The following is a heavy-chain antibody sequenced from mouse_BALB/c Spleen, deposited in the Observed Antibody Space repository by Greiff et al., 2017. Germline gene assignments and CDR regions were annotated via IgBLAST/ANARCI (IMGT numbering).Heavy chain of an antibody. D-gene: IGHD3-3*01. V-gene: IGHV5-6*01. J-gene: IGHJ4*01. Sequence: EVQLQQSGGDLVKPGGSLKLSCAASGFTFSSYGMSWVRQTPDKRLEWVATISSGGSYTYYPDSVKGRFTISRDNAKNTLYLQMSSLKSEDTAMYYCARRDRNAMDYWGQGTSVTVSS. CDR3: ARRDRNAMDY. CDR2: ISSGGSYT. CDR1: GFTFSSYG.